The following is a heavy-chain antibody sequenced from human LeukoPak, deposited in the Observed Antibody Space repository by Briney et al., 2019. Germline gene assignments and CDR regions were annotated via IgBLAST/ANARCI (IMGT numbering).Heavy chain of an antibody. CDR3: AKETGWITEGSAY. V-gene: IGHV3-7*01. Sequence: GGSLRLSCAASGFTFSSYWMSWVRQAPGKGLEWVANIKQDGSEKYYVDSVKGRFTISRDNGKNSLFLQMSSLRVEDTAVYYCAKETGWITEGSAYWGQGTLVTVSS. J-gene: IGHJ4*02. CDR1: GFTFSSYW. CDR2: IKQDGSEK. D-gene: IGHD3-10*01.